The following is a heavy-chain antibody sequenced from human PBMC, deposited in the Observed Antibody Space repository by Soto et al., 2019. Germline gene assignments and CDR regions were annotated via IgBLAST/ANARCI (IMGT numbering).Heavy chain of an antibody. CDR1: SGSISSSNW. CDR2: IYHSGST. V-gene: IGHV4-4*02. CDR3: ARELKDDYGDSFDAFDI. D-gene: IGHD4-17*01. Sequence: QVQLQESGPGLVKPSGTLSLTCAVSSGSISSSNWWSWVRQPPGKGLEWIGEIYHSGSTNYNPSLKSRVTISVDKSKNQFSLKLSSVTAADTAVYYCARELKDDYGDSFDAFDIWGQGTMVTVSS. J-gene: IGHJ3*02.